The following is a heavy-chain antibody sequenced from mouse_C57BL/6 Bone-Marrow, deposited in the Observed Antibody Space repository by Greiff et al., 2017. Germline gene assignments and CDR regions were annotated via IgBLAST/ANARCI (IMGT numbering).Heavy chain of an antibody. CDR2: IYPRDGST. Sequence: VQLQPSGPELVKPGASVKLSCKASGYTFTSYDINWVQPRPGQGLEWIGWIYPRDGSTKYNEQFKGKATVTVDTSSSTAYRELHILTSEDSAVYFCARATDYYGSSYEYYFDYWGKGTTLTVSS. J-gene: IGHJ2*01. V-gene: IGHV1-85*01. CDR3: ARATDYYGSSYEYYFDY. D-gene: IGHD1-1*01. CDR1: GYTFTSYD.